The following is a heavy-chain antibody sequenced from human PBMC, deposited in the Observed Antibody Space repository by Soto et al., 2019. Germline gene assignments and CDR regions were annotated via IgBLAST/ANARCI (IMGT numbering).Heavy chain of an antibody. CDR1: GYTFSTYW. J-gene: IGHJ4*02. CDR3: ARHGHGGHSFDY. V-gene: IGHV5-51*01. D-gene: IGHD2-21*02. CDR2: IYPGDSDT. Sequence: EVQLVQSGAEVKKPGEALKISCKTSGYTFSTYWIGWVRQVPGKGLEWMGIIYPGDSDTKYSPSFQGHVTMSADQSMTTAYLQWNTLKASDTATCYCARHGHGGHSFDYWGQGTRVTVPS.